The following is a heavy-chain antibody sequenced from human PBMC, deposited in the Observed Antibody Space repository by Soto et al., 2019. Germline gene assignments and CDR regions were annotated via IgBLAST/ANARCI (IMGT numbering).Heavy chain of an antibody. CDR2: IYWDDDK. Sequence: SGPTLVKPTQTLTLTCTFSGFSLSTSGVGVGWIRQPPGKALEWLALIYWDDDKRYSPSLKSRLTITKDTSKNQVVLTMTNMDPVDTATYYCAHRPGDSSSWHYYFDYWGQGTLVTVSS. CDR3: AHRPGDSSSWHYYFDY. D-gene: IGHD6-13*01. CDR1: GFSLSTSGVG. V-gene: IGHV2-5*02. J-gene: IGHJ4*02.